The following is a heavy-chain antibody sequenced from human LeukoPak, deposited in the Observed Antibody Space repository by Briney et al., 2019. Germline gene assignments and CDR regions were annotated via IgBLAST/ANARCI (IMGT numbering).Heavy chain of an antibody. CDR3: TRGAFSSRYFDY. V-gene: IGHV3-49*04. D-gene: IGHD6-13*01. Sequence: GGSLRLSCTTSGFSFGDYAMSWVRQAPGKGLEWXGFIRSKAYGGTTEYAASVKGRFTISRDDSKSIAYVQMNSLKTEDTAVYYCTRGAFSSRYFDYWGQGTLVTVSS. J-gene: IGHJ4*02. CDR2: IRSKAYGGTT. CDR1: GFSFGDYA.